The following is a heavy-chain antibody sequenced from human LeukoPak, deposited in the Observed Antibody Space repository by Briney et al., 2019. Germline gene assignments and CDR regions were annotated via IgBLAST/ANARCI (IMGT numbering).Heavy chain of an antibody. CDR1: GDSISSYY. D-gene: IGHD3-9*01. V-gene: IGHV4-4*09. Sequence: ASETLSLTCTVSGDSISSYYWTWIRLPPGKGLEWIGYIYTSGSTNSNPSLKSRVTISVDTSKNHTSLKLSSVTAADTAIYYWPRRGRQYEILSGYYYGHYFDSWGQGTLVTVSS. J-gene: IGHJ4*02. CDR3: PRRGRQYEILSGYYYGHYFDS. CDR2: IYTSGST.